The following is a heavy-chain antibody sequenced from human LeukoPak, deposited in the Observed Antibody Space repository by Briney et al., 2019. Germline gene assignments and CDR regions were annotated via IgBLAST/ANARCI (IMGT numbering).Heavy chain of an antibody. J-gene: IGHJ6*02. Sequence: GRSLRLSCTASGFAFDDYAMHWVRQAPGKGLEWVSGISWSGGSIAYADSVKGRFTISRDNAKNSLYLQMNSLRPDDTALYYCAKEVTIPEEDYGMDVWGQGTTVTVSS. CDR2: ISWSGGSI. CDR3: AKEVTIPEEDYGMDV. CDR1: GFAFDDYA. D-gene: IGHD2-21*01. V-gene: IGHV3-9*01.